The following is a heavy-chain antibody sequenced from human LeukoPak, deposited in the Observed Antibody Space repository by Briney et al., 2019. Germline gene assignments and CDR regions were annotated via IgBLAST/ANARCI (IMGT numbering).Heavy chain of an antibody. CDR3: AKDQEGDSSGSAFDI. J-gene: IGHJ3*02. CDR2: ISGSGGST. Sequence: SGGSLRLSCAASGITFHDYWMTWVRQAPGKGLEWVSAISGSGGSTYYADSVKGRFTISRDNSKNTLYLQMNSLRAEDTAVYYCAKDQEGDSSGSAFDIWGQGTMVTVSS. V-gene: IGHV3-23*01. D-gene: IGHD6-19*01. CDR1: GITFHDYW.